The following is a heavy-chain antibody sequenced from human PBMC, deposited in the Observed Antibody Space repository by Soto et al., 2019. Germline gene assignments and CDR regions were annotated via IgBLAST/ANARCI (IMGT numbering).Heavy chain of an antibody. CDR2: IYYSGST. V-gene: IGHV4-59*01. D-gene: IGHD3-9*01. J-gene: IGHJ4*02. CDR1: GGSISSYY. CDR3: ARVHYDILTGYSSFDY. Sequence: SETLSLTCTVSGGSISSYYWSWIRQPPGKGLEWIGYIYYSGSTNYNPSLKSRVTISVDTSKNQFSLKLSSVTAADTAVYYCARVHYDILTGYSSFDYWGQGTLVTVSS.